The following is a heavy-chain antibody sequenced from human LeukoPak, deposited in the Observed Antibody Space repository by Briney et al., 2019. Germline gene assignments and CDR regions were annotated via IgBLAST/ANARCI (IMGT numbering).Heavy chain of an antibody. CDR2: ISDIGSI. J-gene: IGHJ4*02. CDR1: GGSISSYY. CDR3: ASSFDDSSGYYSRFFDY. V-gene: IGHV4-59*08. D-gene: IGHD3-22*01. Sequence: SETLSLTCTVSGGSISSYYWSWIRQPPGKGLEWIAYISDIGSINYNPSLKSRVTISLDTSKNQFSLKLSSVTAADTAVYYCASSFDDSSGYYSRFFDYWGQGTLVTVSS.